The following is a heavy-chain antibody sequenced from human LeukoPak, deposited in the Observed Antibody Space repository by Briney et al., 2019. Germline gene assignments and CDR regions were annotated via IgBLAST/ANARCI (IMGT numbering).Heavy chain of an antibody. CDR2: ISSSSSTI. Sequence: PGGSLRLSCAASGFTFSSYSMNWVRQAPGKGLEWVSYISSSSSTIYYADSVKGRFTISRDNSKNTLYLQMNSLRAEDTAVYYCAKDHQQYYDFWSGYYSSYFDYWGQGTLVTVSS. CDR3: AKDHQQYYDFWSGYYSSYFDY. D-gene: IGHD3-3*01. CDR1: GFTFSSYS. V-gene: IGHV3-48*01. J-gene: IGHJ4*02.